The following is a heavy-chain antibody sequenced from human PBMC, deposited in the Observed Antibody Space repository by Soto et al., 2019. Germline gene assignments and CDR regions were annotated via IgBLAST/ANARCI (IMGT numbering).Heavy chain of an antibody. D-gene: IGHD5-18*01. Sequence: SETLSLTCAVFSASLGDHYWPGFRRSPVKGRGGIGEVHPSGSTDYNPSLKSRLTLSLDTSKNQFSLKVAPVTAADTAVYFCARGKPSGYRFGPRNFFYYGLDVWGPGTTVTVS. V-gene: IGHV4-34*01. J-gene: IGHJ6*02. CDR1: SASLGDHY. CDR3: ARGKPSGYRFGPRNFFYYGLDV. CDR2: VHPSGST.